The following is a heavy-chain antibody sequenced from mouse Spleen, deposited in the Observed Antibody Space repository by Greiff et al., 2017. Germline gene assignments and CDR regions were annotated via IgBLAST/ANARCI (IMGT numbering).Heavy chain of an antibody. CDR3: ARPYYYGSSYDLAY. V-gene: IGHV5-6*01. D-gene: IGHD1-1*01. J-gene: IGHJ3*01. Sequence: EVQGVESGGDLVKPGGSLKLSCAASGFTFSSCGMSWVRQTPDKRLEWVATISSGGSYTYYPDSVKGRFTISRDNAKNTLYLQMSSLKSEDTAMYYCARPYYYGSSYDLAYWGQGTLVTVSA. CDR1: GFTFSSCG. CDR2: ISSGGSYT.